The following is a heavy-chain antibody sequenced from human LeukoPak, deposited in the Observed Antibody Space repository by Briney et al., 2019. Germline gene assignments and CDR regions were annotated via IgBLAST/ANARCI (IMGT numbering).Heavy chain of an antibody. J-gene: IGHJ4*02. CDR3: ARSRDAAYFDY. D-gene: IGHD6-25*01. CDR1: GFTFSSYA. Sequence: GGSLRLSCAASGFTFSSYAMHWVRQAPGKGLEWVAVISYDGSNKYYADSVKGRFTISRDNSKNTLYLQMNSLRAEDTAVYYCARSRDAAYFDYRGQGTLVTVSS. CDR2: ISYDGSNK. V-gene: IGHV3-30-3*01.